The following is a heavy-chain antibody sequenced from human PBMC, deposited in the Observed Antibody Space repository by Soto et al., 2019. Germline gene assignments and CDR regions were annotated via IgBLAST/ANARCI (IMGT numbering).Heavy chain of an antibody. CDR2: IIPILGIA. J-gene: IGHJ3*02. CDR1: GGTFSSYT. Sequence: QVQLVQSGAEVKKPGSSVKVSCKASGGTFSSYTISWVRQAPGQGLEWMGRIIPILGIANYAQKFQGRVTITADKSTRTAYMELSSLRSEDTAVYYCARFPGGELFGNIWNYGGDAFDIWGQGTMVTVSS. V-gene: IGHV1-69*02. D-gene: IGHD1-7*01. CDR3: ARFPGGELFGNIWNYGGDAFDI.